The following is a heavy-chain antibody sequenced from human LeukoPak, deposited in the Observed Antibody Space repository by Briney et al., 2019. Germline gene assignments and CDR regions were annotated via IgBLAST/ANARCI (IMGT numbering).Heavy chain of an antibody. J-gene: IGHJ4*02. CDR3: ARDHGRAAAPSSFAY. Sequence: PGGSLRLTCAASGFTFSSYAMHWVGHAPGKGLEGVAVISYDGSNKYYADSVKCRFTISRDNSKNTLYPQMNSLRAEDTAVYYRARDHGRAAAPSSFAYWGKGTLVTVSS. D-gene: IGHD6-13*01. V-gene: IGHV3-30*04. CDR1: GFTFSSYA. CDR2: ISYDGSNK.